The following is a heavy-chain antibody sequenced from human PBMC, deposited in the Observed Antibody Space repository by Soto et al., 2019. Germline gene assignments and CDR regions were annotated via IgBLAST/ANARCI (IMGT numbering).Heavy chain of an antibody. CDR3: ARALGSGSYYMPERRNKPTPALGY. V-gene: IGHV4-34*01. Sequence: SETLSLTCAVYGGSFSGYYWSWIRQPPGKGLEWIGEINHSGSTNYNPSLKSRVTISVDTSKNQFSLKLSSVTAADTAVYYCARALGSGSYYMPERRNKPTPALGYWGQGTLVTVSS. CDR2: INHSGST. D-gene: IGHD3-10*01. CDR1: GGSFSGYY. J-gene: IGHJ4*02.